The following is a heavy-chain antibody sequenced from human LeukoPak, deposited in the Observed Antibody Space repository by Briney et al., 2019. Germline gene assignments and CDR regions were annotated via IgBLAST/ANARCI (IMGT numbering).Heavy chain of an antibody. CDR1: GDSISYFY. V-gene: IGHV4-4*07. D-gene: IGHD1-26*01. CDR2: FSSSGTT. Sequence: SETLSLTCSVSGDSISYFYWSWIRQAAGKGLEWIGRFSSSGTTDYNASLKSRVTMSVDTSKNQFSLKLSSVTAADTAVYYCARGRKRAVGATIFDYWGQGTLVTVSS. CDR3: ARGRKRAVGATIFDY. J-gene: IGHJ4*02.